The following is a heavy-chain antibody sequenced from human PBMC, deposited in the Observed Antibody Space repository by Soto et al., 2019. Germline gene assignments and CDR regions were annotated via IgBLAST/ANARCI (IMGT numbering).Heavy chain of an antibody. J-gene: IGHJ6*02. CDR1: GFTFSSYS. CDR2: ISSSSSTI. CDR3: ARALDYGDYDGLYYYYYGMDV. D-gene: IGHD4-17*01. V-gene: IGHV3-48*02. Sequence: EVQLVESGGGLVQPGGSLRLSCAASGFTFSSYSMNWVRQAPGKGLEWVSYISSSSSTIYYADSVKGRFTISRDNAKNSLYLQMNSLRDEDTAVYYCARALDYGDYDGLYYYYYGMDVWGQGTTVTVSS.